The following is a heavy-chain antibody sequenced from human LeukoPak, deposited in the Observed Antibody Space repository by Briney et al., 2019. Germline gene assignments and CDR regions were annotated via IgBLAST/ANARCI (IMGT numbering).Heavy chain of an antibody. J-gene: IGHJ6*02. D-gene: IGHD3-10*01. CDR2: ISYDGSNK. Sequence: GRPLRLSCAASGFTFSTYAMHWVRQAPGKGLEWVAVISYDGSNKYYADSVKGRFTISRDNSKSTLYLQMISLRAEDTAVYYCARDHWVTMVRGVIPLYGLDVWGQGSTVTVSS. CDR1: GFTFSTYA. CDR3: ARDHWVTMVRGVIPLYGLDV. V-gene: IGHV3-30-3*01.